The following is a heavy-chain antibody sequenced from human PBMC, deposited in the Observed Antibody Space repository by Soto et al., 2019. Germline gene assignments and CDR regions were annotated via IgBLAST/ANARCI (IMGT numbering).Heavy chain of an antibody. CDR1: GYTFTSYA. CDR2: MNPNTGNR. J-gene: IGHJ3*01. CDR3: ARYIFARAFDF. V-gene: IGHV1-8*02. Sequence: ASVKVSCKASGYTFTSYAMHWVRQAPGQGPEWMGWMNPNTGNRGFAQKFQGRVTLTRDTSISTAYMELGSLTSEDTAVYYCARYIFARAFDFWGQGTMVTVSS. D-gene: IGHD2-21*01.